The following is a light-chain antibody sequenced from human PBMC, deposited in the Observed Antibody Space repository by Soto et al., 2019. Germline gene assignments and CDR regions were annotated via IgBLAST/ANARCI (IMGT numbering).Light chain of an antibody. Sequence: EIVMTQSPATLSVSPGERATLSCRASQSVRNNLAWYQQKPGQAPILIIYGASTRAAGIPDTFGGSGSGTEFTLIISSLQSEDFAVYYCQQYNRWPVTFGGGTKVEMK. CDR2: GAS. V-gene: IGKV3-15*01. J-gene: IGKJ4*01. CDR3: QQYNRWPVT. CDR1: QSVRNN.